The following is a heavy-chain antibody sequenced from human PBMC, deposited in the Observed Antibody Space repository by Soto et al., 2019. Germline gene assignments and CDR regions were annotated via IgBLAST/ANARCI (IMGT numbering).Heavy chain of an antibody. D-gene: IGHD2-15*01. J-gene: IGHJ6*02. CDR3: AKDYCSGGSCYFPNYYYYYGMDV. Sequence: QVQLVESGGGVVQPGRSLRLSCAASGFTFSSYGMHWVRQAPGKGLEWVAVISYDGSNKYYADSVKGRFTISRDNSKNTLYLQMNSLRADDTAVYYCAKDYCSGGSCYFPNYYYYYGMDVWGQGTTVTVSS. CDR1: GFTFSSYG. V-gene: IGHV3-30*18. CDR2: ISYDGSNK.